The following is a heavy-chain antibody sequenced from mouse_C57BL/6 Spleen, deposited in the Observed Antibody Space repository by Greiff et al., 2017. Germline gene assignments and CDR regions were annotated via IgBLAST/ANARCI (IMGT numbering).Heavy chain of an antibody. CDR1: GYTFTSYW. D-gene: IGHD4-1*01. V-gene: IGHV1-72*01. CDR3: ARSLWDVGYYYAMDY. J-gene: IGHJ4*01. Sequence: VQLQQPGAELVKPGASVKLSCKASGYTFTSYWMHWVKQRPGRGLEWIGRIDPNSGGTKYNEKFKSKATLTVDKPSSTAYMQRSSLTSEDSAVYYCARSLWDVGYYYAMDYWGQGTSVTVSS. CDR2: IDPNSGGT.